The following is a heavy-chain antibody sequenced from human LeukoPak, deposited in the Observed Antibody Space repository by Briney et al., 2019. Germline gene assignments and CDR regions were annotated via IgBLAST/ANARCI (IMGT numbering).Heavy chain of an antibody. Sequence: ASVKVSCKASGYTFTSYAMNWVRQATGLGLEWMGWMHPNNSNTVYAQKFQGRIIMTTNTSISTAYMELSSLRSDDTAVYYCARARFVWTSGNDVFNIWGQGTMVTVFS. J-gene: IGHJ3*02. V-gene: IGHV1-8*02. CDR3: ARARFVWTSGNDVFNI. CDR2: MHPNNSNT. CDR1: GYTFTSYA. D-gene: IGHD3/OR15-3a*01.